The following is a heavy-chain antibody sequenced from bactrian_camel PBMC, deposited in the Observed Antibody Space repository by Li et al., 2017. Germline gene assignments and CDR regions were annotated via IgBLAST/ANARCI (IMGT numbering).Heavy chain of an antibody. CDR1: GLTYGSYC. Sequence: VQLVESGGGSVQAGGSLRLSCTDSGLTYGSYCLGWFRQAVGKEREGVALIWSPDHSTYYLDSVKGRFTISLDAAANTLYLQMDSLTPEDTAKYYCAAGGYSGGFGYCSFTSGDFAYWGQGTQVTVS. V-gene: IGHV3-2*01. D-gene: IGHD2*01. CDR3: AAGGYSGGFGYCSFTSGDFAY. CDR2: IWSPDHST. J-gene: IGHJ6*01.